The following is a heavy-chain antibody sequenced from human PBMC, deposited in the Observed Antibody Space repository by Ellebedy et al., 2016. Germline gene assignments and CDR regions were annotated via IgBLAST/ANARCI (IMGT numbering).Heavy chain of an antibody. Sequence: GESLKISCTASGLNFNTFFMSWVRQAPGKGLEWVSSITSRGDYIYYADSVKGRFTISRDNAKNSLFLQMNSLRAEDTAVYYCVRGVGGTSLNWFDPWGQGTLVTVSS. CDR1: GLNFNTFF. CDR2: ITSRGDYI. J-gene: IGHJ5*02. V-gene: IGHV3-21*01. D-gene: IGHD3-16*01. CDR3: VRGVGGTSLNWFDP.